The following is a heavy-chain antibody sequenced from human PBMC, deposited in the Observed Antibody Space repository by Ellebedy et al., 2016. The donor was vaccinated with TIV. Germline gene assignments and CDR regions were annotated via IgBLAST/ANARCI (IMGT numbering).Heavy chain of an antibody. Sequence: GESLKISCAASGFTFSSYWMSWVRQAPGKGLEWVANIKQDGSEKYYVDSVKGRFTISRDNAKNSLSLQMNSLRAEDTAVYYCARDLSIAVAGINYYYGMDVWGQGTTVTVSS. CDR3: ARDLSIAVAGINYYYGMDV. CDR1: GFTFSSYW. D-gene: IGHD6-19*01. CDR2: IKQDGSEK. J-gene: IGHJ6*02. V-gene: IGHV3-7*01.